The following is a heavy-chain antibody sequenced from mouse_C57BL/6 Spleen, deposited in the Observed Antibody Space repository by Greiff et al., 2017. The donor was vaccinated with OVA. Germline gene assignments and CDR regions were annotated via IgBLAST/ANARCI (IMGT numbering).Heavy chain of an antibody. D-gene: IGHD3-3*01. CDR2: IDPSDSYT. J-gene: IGHJ4*01. Sequence: QVQLQQPGAELVRPGTSVKLSCKASGYTFTSYWMHWVKQRPGQGLEWIGVIDPSDSYTNYNQKFKGKATLTVDTSSSTAYMQLSSLASEGSAVYCYGADAMDYWGQGTSVTVSS. CDR3: GADAMDY. CDR1: GYTFTSYW. V-gene: IGHV1-59*01.